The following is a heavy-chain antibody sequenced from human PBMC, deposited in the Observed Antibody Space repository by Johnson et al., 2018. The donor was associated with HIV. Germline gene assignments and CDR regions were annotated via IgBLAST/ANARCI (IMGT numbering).Heavy chain of an antibody. D-gene: IGHD3-10*02. CDR2: TSYDGINK. Sequence: QVQLVESGGGLVKPGGSLRVSCVASGLTFSDFAMHWVRQAPGKGLEWVAVTSYDGINKYYATSVKGRFTISRDNSKNTLYLQMNSLRVEDTAVYYCAREAATTFWGWDAFDIWGQGTMVTVSS. CDR3: AREAATTFWGWDAFDI. J-gene: IGHJ3*02. CDR1: GLTFSDFA. V-gene: IGHV3-30-3*01.